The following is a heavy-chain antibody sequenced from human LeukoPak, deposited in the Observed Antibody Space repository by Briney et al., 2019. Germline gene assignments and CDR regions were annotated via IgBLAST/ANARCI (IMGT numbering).Heavy chain of an antibody. J-gene: IGHJ4*02. CDR2: INPNSGGT. D-gene: IGHD1-26*01. Sequence: ASVRVSCKASGYTFTGYYMHWVRQAPGQGLEWMGRINPNSGGTNYAQKFQGRVTMTRDTSISTAYMELSRLRSDDTAVYYCARDRETVGDLDYWGQGTLVTVSS. CDR1: GYTFTGYY. V-gene: IGHV1-2*06. CDR3: ARDRETVGDLDY.